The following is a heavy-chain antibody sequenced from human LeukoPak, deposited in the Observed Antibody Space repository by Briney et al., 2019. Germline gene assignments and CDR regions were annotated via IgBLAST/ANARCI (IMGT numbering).Heavy chain of an antibody. CDR1: GYSFTTYW. V-gene: IGHV5-51*01. Sequence: PGASLKISCKGSGYSFTTYWIGWVRQMPGKGLEWMGIICPDDSDTRYSPSFQGQVTISADKSISTAYLQWSSLKASDTAMYYCARLRTTVTEPFDYWGQGTLVTVPS. CDR3: ARLRTTVTEPFDY. CDR2: ICPDDSDT. D-gene: IGHD4-17*01. J-gene: IGHJ4*02.